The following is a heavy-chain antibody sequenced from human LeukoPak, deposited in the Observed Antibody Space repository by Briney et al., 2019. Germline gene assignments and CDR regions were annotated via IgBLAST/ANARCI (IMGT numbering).Heavy chain of an antibody. CDR2: INPNSGGT. V-gene: IGHV1-2*02. Sequence: ASVKVSCKASGYTFTGYYMHWVRQAPGQGLEWMGWINPNSGGTNYAQKFQGRVTMTEDTSTDTAYMELSSLRSEDTAVYYCATSWYGGPQITYYYYYYMDVWGKGTTVTVSS. J-gene: IGHJ6*03. CDR1: GYTFTGYY. D-gene: IGHD2-15*01. CDR3: ATSWYGGPQITYYYYYYMDV.